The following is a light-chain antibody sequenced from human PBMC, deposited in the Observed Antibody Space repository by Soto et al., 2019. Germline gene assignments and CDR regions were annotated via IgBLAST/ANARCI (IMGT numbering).Light chain of an antibody. V-gene: IGKV3-11*01. CDR2: DAS. CDR1: QTVSTS. J-gene: IGKJ1*01. CDR3: QQRTNWPRGT. Sequence: EIVLTQSPATLSLSPGERATLSCRASQTVSTSLAWYQQKRGQAPRLLIYDASNRATGIPARFSGSGSGTDFTLTISSLEPEDFAVYYCQQRTNWPRGTFGQGTKVEIK.